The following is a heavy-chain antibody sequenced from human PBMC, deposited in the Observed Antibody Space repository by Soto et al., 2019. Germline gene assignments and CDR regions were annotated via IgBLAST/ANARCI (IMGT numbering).Heavy chain of an antibody. CDR3: ARPDFGDYWYFDL. CDR1: GGTFSSHT. J-gene: IGHJ2*01. D-gene: IGHD4-17*01. CDR2: IIPALGTA. V-gene: IGHV1-69*08. Sequence: QDQLVQSGAEVKKPGSSVKVSCKASGGTFSSHTFSWVRQAPGQGLEWMGRIIPALGTAAYAQKLQGRFTITADEPATTVYMGLNSRRSGDRAVYYCARPDFGDYWYFDLWGRGALVTVSS.